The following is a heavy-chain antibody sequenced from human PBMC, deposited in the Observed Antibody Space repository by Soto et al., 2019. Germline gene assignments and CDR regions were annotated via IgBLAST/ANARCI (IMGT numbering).Heavy chain of an antibody. CDR1: GYTFTSYA. J-gene: IGHJ6*02. D-gene: IGHD3-16*01. Sequence: QVQLVQSGDEVKKPGASVKVSCKASGYTFTSYAMHWVRQAPGQRLEWMGWINAGNGNTKYSQKFQGRVTITRDTSASTAYMERISLRSADTAVYYCAKTFGYYYGMDVWGQGTTVTVSS. CDR2: INAGNGNT. V-gene: IGHV1-3*01. CDR3: AKTFGYYYGMDV.